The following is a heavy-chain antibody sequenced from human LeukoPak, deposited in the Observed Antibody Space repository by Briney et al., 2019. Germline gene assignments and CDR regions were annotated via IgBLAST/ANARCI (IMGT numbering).Heavy chain of an antibody. Sequence: PGGSLRLSCAASGFIFSNFAMHWVRQAPGKGLEWVALISFDGSHTYYADSMKGRFTISRDNSRNVLYLQMTSLRGDDSAVYYCAREEQELVRDYYYYMAVWGEGTTVTVSS. CDR1: GFIFSNFA. J-gene: IGHJ6*03. V-gene: IGHV3-30*01. D-gene: IGHD1-26*01. CDR3: AREEQELVRDYYYYMAV. CDR2: ISFDGSHT.